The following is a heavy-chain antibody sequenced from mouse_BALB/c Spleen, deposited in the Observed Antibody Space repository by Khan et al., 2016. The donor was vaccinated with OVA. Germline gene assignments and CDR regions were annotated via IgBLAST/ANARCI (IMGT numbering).Heavy chain of an antibody. Sequence: QVQLQQSGAELARPGASVKMSCKTSGHIFTNYPMHWVKQSPGQGLEWLGYITPSSGYTNYNQKFKDKATLTADKSSSTAYMQLSSLTSEDSAVXYCASYYRYPAWFAYWGQGTLVTVSA. CDR2: ITPSSGYT. V-gene: IGHV1-4*01. J-gene: IGHJ3*01. D-gene: IGHD2-14*01. CDR3: ASYYRYPAWFAY. CDR1: GHIFTNYP.